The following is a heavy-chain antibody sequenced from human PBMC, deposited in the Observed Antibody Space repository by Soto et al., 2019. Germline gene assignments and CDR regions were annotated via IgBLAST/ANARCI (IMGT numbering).Heavy chain of an antibody. CDR3: ARSPRSIAAGGIDY. D-gene: IGHD6-13*01. V-gene: IGHV4-4*02. CDR2: IYHGGST. J-gene: IGHJ4*02. CDR1: GGSISSSNL. Sequence: SETLSLTCAVSGGSISSSNLWTWVRQPPGKGLEWIGEIYHGGSTNYNPSLKSRVTISVDKSKNQFSLRLSSVTAADTAVYYCARSPRSIAAGGIDYWGQGILVTVS.